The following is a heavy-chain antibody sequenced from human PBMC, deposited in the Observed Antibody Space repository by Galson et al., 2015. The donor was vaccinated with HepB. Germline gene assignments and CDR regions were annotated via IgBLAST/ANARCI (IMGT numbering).Heavy chain of an antibody. D-gene: IGHD6-19*01. CDR3: ATTGSGWNFDY. Sequence: SLRLSCAASGFTFSNYAMTWVRQAAGKGLEWVSAIGGRGDSTNFADSVKGRFTISRDNSKNTLYLQMSSLRAEDTAVYYCATTGSGWNFDYWVQGTLVTVSS. J-gene: IGHJ4*02. V-gene: IGHV3-23*01. CDR2: IGGRGDST. CDR1: GFTFSNYA.